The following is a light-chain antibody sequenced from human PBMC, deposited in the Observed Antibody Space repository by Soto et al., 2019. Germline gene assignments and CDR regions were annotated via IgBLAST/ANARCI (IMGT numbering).Light chain of an antibody. CDR2: GNS. Sequence: QPVLTQSPSVSGAPGQRVTISCTGSSSNIGAGYDVHWYQQLPGTAPKLLIYGNSNRPSGVPDRFSGSKSGASASLAITGLQAEDEADYYCQSYDSSLSGSVVFGGGTQLTVL. CDR1: SSNIGAGYD. J-gene: IGLJ2*01. V-gene: IGLV1-40*01. CDR3: QSYDSSLSGSVV.